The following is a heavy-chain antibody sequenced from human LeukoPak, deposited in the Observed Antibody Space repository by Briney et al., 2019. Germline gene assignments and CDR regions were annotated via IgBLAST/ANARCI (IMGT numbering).Heavy chain of an antibody. J-gene: IGHJ4*02. CDR1: GYTFTSYG. Sequence: ASVKVSCKASGYTFTSYGISWVRQAPGKGLEWLGWISAYNGNTNYAQKLQGRVTMTTDTSTSTAYMELRSLRSDDTAVYYCARDDCSGGSCYSAIYWGQGTLVTVSS. V-gene: IGHV1-18*01. CDR3: ARDDCSGGSCYSAIY. CDR2: ISAYNGNT. D-gene: IGHD2-15*01.